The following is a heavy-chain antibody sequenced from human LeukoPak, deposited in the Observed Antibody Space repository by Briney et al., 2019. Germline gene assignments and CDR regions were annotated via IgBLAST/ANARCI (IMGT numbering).Heavy chain of an antibody. CDR3: ARANMVRGVGLFFDRNWFDP. Sequence: ASVKVSCKASGYTFTGYYMHWVRQAPGQGLEWMGWINPNSGGTNYAQKFQGRVTMTRDTSISTAYMELSGLRSDDTAVCYCARANMVRGVGLFFDRNWFDPWGQGTLVTVSS. CDR1: GYTFTGYY. J-gene: IGHJ5*02. V-gene: IGHV1-2*02. D-gene: IGHD3-10*01. CDR2: INPNSGGT.